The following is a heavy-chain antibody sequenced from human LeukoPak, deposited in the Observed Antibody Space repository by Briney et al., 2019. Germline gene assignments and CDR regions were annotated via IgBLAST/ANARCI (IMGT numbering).Heavy chain of an antibody. CDR3: ARATDSDGIYYRLDP. CDR2: IYYSGST. CDR1: GGSISSGAYY. D-gene: IGHD3-22*01. J-gene: IGHJ5*02. Sequence: SQTLSLTCTVSGGSISSGAYYWSWIRRHPGKGLEWIGSIYYSGSTYYNPSLRSPATISVDTSKNQFFLRLSSVTAADTAVYYCARATDSDGIYYRLDPWGQGTLVTVSS. V-gene: IGHV4-31*01.